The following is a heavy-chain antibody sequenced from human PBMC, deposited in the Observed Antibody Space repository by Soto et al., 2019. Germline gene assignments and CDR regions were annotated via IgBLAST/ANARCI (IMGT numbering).Heavy chain of an antibody. CDR2: VSPYNGDT. Sequence: GGSVKVSFKPSGYTFTNYGINWVRQAPGQGIEWMGCVSPYNGDTTYAQKVQGRVTMTTETSTTTAYLELRSLRSDDTAVYYCAREVGHVDXWGQGTVVTVS. CDR1: GYTFTNYG. D-gene: IGHD2-2*01. V-gene: IGHV1-18*04. J-gene: IGHJ6*02. CDR3: AREVGHVDX.